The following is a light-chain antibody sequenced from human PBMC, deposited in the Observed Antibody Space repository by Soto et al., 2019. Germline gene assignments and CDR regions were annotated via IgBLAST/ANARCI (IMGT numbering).Light chain of an antibody. CDR3: QQRSKWPPLT. CDR1: QSVRSY. Sequence: EIVLTQSRATLSLSPGERAALSCRASQSVRSYLAWYQQKPGQAPRLLIYDASNRATGIPARFSGSGSGTDFTLTISSLEPEDFAVYYCQQRSKWPPLTFGGGTKVEIK. V-gene: IGKV3-11*01. CDR2: DAS. J-gene: IGKJ4*01.